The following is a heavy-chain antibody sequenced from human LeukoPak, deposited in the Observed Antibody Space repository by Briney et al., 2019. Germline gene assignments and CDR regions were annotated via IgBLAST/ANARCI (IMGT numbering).Heavy chain of an antibody. CDR1: GGSFSGYY. CDR2: INHSGST. Sequence: SETLSLTCAVYGGSFSGYYWSWIRQPPGKGLEWIGEINHSGSTNYNPSLKSRVTISVDTSKNQFSLQLNSVTPEDTAVYYCARDQYYDSSGYYDYWYFDLWGRGTLVTVSS. J-gene: IGHJ2*01. V-gene: IGHV4-34*01. CDR3: ARDQYYDSSGYYDYWYFDL. D-gene: IGHD3-22*01.